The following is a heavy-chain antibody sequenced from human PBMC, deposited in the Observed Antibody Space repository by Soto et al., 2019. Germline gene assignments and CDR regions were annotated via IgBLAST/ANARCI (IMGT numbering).Heavy chain of an antibody. Sequence: SATLSLTCAVSGGSISSGGYSWSWIRQPPGKGLEWIGYIYHSGSTYYNPSLKSRVTISVDRSKNQFSLKLSSVTAADTAVYYCARWGRYCSGGSCSSGLDVWGQGTTVTVSS. D-gene: IGHD2-15*01. J-gene: IGHJ6*02. V-gene: IGHV4-30-2*01. CDR3: ARWGRYCSGGSCSSGLDV. CDR2: IYHSGST. CDR1: GGSISSGGYS.